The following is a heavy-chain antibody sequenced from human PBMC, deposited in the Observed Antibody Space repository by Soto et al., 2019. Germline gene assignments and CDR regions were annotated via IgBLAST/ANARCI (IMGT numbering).Heavy chain of an antibody. D-gene: IGHD3-22*01. CDR3: ASHSYDSSGYTGPADAFDI. CDR1: GYSFTSYW. V-gene: IGHV5-10-1*04. CDR2: IDPSDSYT. J-gene: IGHJ3*02. Sequence: GESLKISCKGSGYSFTSYWISWVRQMPGKGLEWMGRIDPSDSYTNYSPSFQGQVTISADKSISTAYLQWSSLKASDTAMYYCASHSYDSSGYTGPADAFDIWGQGTMVTVSS.